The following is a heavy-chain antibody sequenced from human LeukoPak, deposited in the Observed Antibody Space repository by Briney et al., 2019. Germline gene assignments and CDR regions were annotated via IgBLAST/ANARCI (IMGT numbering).Heavy chain of an antibody. J-gene: IGHJ4*02. CDR3: AKVRALDAVASYFDY. CDR2: ISSSGDNT. Sequence: GGSLRLSCAAPGFAFMTYARGGVRQAPGKGLEWVSAISSSGDNTYYADSVKGQFTISRDNSKNTLDLQMNSLRAEDTAMYHGAKVRALDAVASYFDYWGQGTLVTVSS. V-gene: IGHV3-23*01. CDR1: GFAFMTYA. D-gene: IGHD1-1*01.